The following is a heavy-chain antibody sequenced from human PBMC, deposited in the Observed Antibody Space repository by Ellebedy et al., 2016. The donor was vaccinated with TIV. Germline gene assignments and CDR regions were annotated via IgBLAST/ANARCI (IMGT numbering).Heavy chain of an antibody. Sequence: SETLSLXXAVYGGSFTGYYWSWIRQPPGKGLEWIGYIYYSGSTNYNPSLKSRVTISVDTSKNQFSLKLSSVTAADTAVYYCARDLRPSSGYYYYYYYMDVWGKGTTVTVSS. CDR3: ARDLRPSSGYYYYYYYMDV. CDR1: GGSFTGYY. J-gene: IGHJ6*03. D-gene: IGHD3-22*01. V-gene: IGHV4-59*01. CDR2: IYYSGST.